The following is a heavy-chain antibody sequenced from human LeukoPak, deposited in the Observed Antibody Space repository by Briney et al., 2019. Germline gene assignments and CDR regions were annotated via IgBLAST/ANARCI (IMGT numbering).Heavy chain of an antibody. D-gene: IGHD2-2*01. CDR3: ASRWDIVVVPAGGWFDP. CDR1: GGSFSGYY. Sequence: SETLSLTCAVYGGSFSGYYWSWIRQPPGKGLEWIGEINHSGSTNYNPSLKRRVTISVDTSKNQFSLKLSSVTAADTAVYYCASRWDIVVVPAGGWFDPWGQGTLVTVSS. J-gene: IGHJ5*02. V-gene: IGHV4-34*01. CDR2: INHSGST.